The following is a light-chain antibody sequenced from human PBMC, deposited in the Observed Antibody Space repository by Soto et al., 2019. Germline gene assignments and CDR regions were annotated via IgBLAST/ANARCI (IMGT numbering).Light chain of an antibody. V-gene: IGKV3-15*01. CDR2: RAS. CDR1: QGVSSS. Sequence: EIVSTQSPATLSLSPGERATLSCRASQGVSSSLAWYQQKPGQAPRLLIYRASTRATGFPARFSGSGSGTDFTLTISGLQSEDFAVYYCQQYNDWPRTFGQGTKVDIK. J-gene: IGKJ1*01. CDR3: QQYNDWPRT.